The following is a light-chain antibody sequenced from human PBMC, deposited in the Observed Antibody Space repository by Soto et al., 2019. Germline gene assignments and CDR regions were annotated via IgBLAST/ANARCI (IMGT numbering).Light chain of an antibody. CDR3: QQYGSSPH. CDR1: QTIGDND. CDR2: GAS. Sequence: EIVLTQSPDTLSLSPGERGTLSCRASQTIGDNDLAWYQQKPGQAPRLLIYGASSRATGIPDRFSGSGSGTDFTLTISRLEPEDFAVYYCQQYGSSPHFGGGTKVEIK. V-gene: IGKV3-20*01. J-gene: IGKJ4*01.